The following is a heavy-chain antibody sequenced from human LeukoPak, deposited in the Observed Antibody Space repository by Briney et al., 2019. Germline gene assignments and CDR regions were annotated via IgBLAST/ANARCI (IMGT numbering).Heavy chain of an antibody. CDR2: IIPIFGTA. Sequence: GASVKVSCKASGGTFSSYAISWVRQAPGQGLEWMVGIIPIFGTANYAQKFQGRVTITADESTSTAYMELSSLRSEDTAVYYCASPNLYCSSTSCYRGAFDYWGQGTLVTVSS. CDR1: GGTFSSYA. V-gene: IGHV1-69*01. D-gene: IGHD2-2*01. J-gene: IGHJ4*02. CDR3: ASPNLYCSSTSCYRGAFDY.